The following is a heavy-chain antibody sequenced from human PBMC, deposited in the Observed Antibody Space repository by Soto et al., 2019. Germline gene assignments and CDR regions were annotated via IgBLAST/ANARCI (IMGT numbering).Heavy chain of an antibody. J-gene: IGHJ2*01. CDR1: GFTFSSYG. V-gene: IGHV3-30*18. D-gene: IGHD2-15*01. CDR2: ISYDGSNK. CDR3: AKDGSASWFDL. Sequence: QVQLVESGGGVVQPGRSLRLSCAASGFTFSSYGMHWVRQAPGKGLEWVAVISYDGSNKYYADSVKGRFTISRDNSKNTLYLQMNSLRAEDTAVYYCAKDGSASWFDLGGRGTLVAVSS.